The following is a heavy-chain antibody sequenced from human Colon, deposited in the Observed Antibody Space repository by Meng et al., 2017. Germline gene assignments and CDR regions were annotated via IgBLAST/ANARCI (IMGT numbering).Heavy chain of an antibody. CDR3: ARWLVASIDAFDI. V-gene: IGHV4-39*07. D-gene: IGHD2-15*01. CDR1: GGSISSSSYY. Sequence: SETLSLTCTVSGGSISSSSYYWGWIRPPPGKGLEWIGSIYYSGSTYYNPSLKSRVTISVDTSKNQFSLKLSSVTAADTAVYYCARWLVASIDAFDIWGQGTMVTVSS. J-gene: IGHJ3*02. CDR2: IYYSGST.